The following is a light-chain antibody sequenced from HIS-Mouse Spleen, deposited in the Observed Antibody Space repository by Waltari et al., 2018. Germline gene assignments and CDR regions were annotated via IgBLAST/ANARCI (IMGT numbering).Light chain of an antibody. V-gene: IGLV2-11*01. CDR2: DVS. Sequence: QSALTQPPSVSGSPGQSVTLSRTGTSSDVGGSNNVSWYQQHPGKPPKLMIYDVSKRPSGVPDRFSGSKSGNTASLTISGLQAEDETDYYCCSYAGSYPYVFGTGTKVTVL. J-gene: IGLJ1*01. CDR3: CSYAGSYPYV. CDR1: SSDVGGSNN.